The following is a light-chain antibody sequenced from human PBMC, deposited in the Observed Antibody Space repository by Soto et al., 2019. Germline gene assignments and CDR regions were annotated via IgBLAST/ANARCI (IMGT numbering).Light chain of an antibody. Sequence: EIVLTQSPGTLSLSPGQRATLSCRASQTISSSYLAWFQRRPGQAPRLLIYGASRRATGIPDRFSGSGSGTDFTLTISRLEPEDFAEYYCQQYGYSPWTCGQGTKVEIK. V-gene: IGKV3-20*01. CDR2: GAS. CDR1: QTISSSY. CDR3: QQYGYSPWT. J-gene: IGKJ1*01.